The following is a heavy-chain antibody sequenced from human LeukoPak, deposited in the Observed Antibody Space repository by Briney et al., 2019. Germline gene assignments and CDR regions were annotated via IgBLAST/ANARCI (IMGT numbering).Heavy chain of an antibody. J-gene: IGHJ4*02. CDR2: INPNSGGT. V-gene: IGHV1-2*02. CDR3: ARAAAAGTWPFDY. D-gene: IGHD6-13*01. Sequence: ASVTVSCKASGYTFTGYYMHWVRQAPGQGLEWMGWINPNSGGTNYAQKFQGRVTMTRDTSISTAYMELSRLRSDDAAVYYCARAAAAGTWPFDYWGQGTLVTVSS. CDR1: GYTFTGYY.